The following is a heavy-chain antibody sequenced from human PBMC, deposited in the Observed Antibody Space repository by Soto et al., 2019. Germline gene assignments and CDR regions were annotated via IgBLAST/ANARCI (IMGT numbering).Heavy chain of an antibody. Sequence: QVQLQESGPGLVKSSETLSLTCTVSGGSVSGGSYYRSWIRQPPGKGLEWVGYIYDSGSTNYNPSLHSRVTISADTSKNQFSLKLNSVTAADTAVYYCAVLKRIVAGDYWGQGTLVTVSS. J-gene: IGHJ4*02. V-gene: IGHV4-61*01. CDR3: AVLKRIVAGDY. CDR1: GGSVSGGSYY. CDR2: IYDSGST. D-gene: IGHD3-16*02.